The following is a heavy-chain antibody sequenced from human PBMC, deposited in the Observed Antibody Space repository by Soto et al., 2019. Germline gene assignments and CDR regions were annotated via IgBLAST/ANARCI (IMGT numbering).Heavy chain of an antibody. Sequence: PGGSLRLSCAASGFTFSSYGMHWVRQAPGKGLEWVAVISYDGSNKYYADSVKGRFTISRDNSKNTLYLQMNSLRAEDTAVYYCAKDSVPGIAAAVKGFDPWGQGTLVTVSS. J-gene: IGHJ5*02. CDR2: ISYDGSNK. CDR1: GFTFSSYG. D-gene: IGHD6-25*01. CDR3: AKDSVPGIAAAVKGFDP. V-gene: IGHV3-30*18.